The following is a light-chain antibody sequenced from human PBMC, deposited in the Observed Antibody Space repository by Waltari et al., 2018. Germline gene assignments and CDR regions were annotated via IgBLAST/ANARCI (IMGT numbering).Light chain of an antibody. CDR3: QQYKKWPPLT. V-gene: IGKV3-15*01. J-gene: IGKJ4*01. CDR2: DAS. CDR1: ESVINS. Sequence: EIVMTQSPATLSFSPGETATLSCRASESVINSLAWYQQRPGQAPRLLFYDASTRATGVPARFSGGGSGTEFTLTISSLQSEDFAVYYCQQYKKWPPLTFGGGTKVEIK.